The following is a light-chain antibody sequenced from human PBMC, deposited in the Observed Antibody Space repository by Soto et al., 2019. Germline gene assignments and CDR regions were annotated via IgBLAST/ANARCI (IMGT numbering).Light chain of an antibody. CDR3: SSYTSSSTWV. V-gene: IGLV2-14*01. CDR2: DVS. Sequence: QSALTQPASVSGSPGQSITISCTGTSSDDGGYNYVSWYQQHPGKAPKLMIYDVSNRPSGVSNRFSGSKSGNTASLTISGLQAEDEDDYYCSSYTSSSTWVFGGGTKLTVL. CDR1: SSDDGGYNY. J-gene: IGLJ3*02.